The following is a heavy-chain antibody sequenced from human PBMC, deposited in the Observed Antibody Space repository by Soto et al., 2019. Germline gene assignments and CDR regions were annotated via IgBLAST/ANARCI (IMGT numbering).Heavy chain of an antibody. D-gene: IGHD3-3*01. CDR2: IYPSDSDT. Sequence: LGESLKISCKTSGYSFTTYWIGWVLQIPGKGLEWMGIIYPSDSDTRYSPSFQGQVTISVDKSISTAYLQWSSLKASDTAMYYCARGGSGHYNWFDSWCQGTVVTVVS. V-gene: IGHV5-51*01. CDR3: ARGGSGHYNWFDS. CDR1: GYSFTTYW. J-gene: IGHJ5*01.